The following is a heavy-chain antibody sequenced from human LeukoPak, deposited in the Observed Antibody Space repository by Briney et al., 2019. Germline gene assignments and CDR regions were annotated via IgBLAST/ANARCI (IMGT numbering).Heavy chain of an antibody. CDR2: ISAYNGNT. J-gene: IGHJ3*02. CDR3: ARRRITMIVVVRDDAFDI. CDR1: GYTFTSYG. V-gene: IGHV1-18*01. Sequence: ASVKVSCKASGYTFTSYGISWVRQAPGQGLEWMGWISAYNGNTNYAQNLQGRVTMTTDTSTSTAYMELRSLRSDDTAVYYCARRRITMIVVVRDDAFDIWGQGTMVTVSS. D-gene: IGHD3-22*01.